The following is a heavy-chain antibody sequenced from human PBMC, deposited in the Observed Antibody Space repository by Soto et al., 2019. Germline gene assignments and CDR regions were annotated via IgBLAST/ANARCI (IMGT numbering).Heavy chain of an antibody. CDR2: ISGSGGST. J-gene: IGHJ4*02. V-gene: IGHV3-23*01. Sequence: EVQLLESGGGLVQPGGSLRLSCAASGFTFSSYAMSWVRQAPGKGLEWVSAISGSGGSTYYADSVKDRFTISRDNSKNTLYLQMNSLRAEDTAVYYCAKLRAYCGGDCYSVFFDYLGQGTLVTVSS. D-gene: IGHD2-21*02. CDR3: AKLRAYCGGDCYSVFFDY. CDR1: GFTFSSYA.